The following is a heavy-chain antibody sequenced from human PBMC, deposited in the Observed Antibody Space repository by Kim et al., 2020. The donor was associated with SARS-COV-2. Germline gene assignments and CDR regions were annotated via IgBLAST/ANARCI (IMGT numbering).Heavy chain of an antibody. CDR2: VHASGHS. CDR3: GKYISNWFYFDS. Sequence: SETLSLTCTISGGSVSTFYWGWIRQPTGKRLEWIGRVHASGHSNYNPSLESRVSMSLDTSKNEFSLRLSSVTAADTGVYYCGKYISNWFYFDSLGQGTL. V-gene: IGHV4-4*07. CDR1: GGSVSTFY. D-gene: IGHD6-13*01. J-gene: IGHJ4*02.